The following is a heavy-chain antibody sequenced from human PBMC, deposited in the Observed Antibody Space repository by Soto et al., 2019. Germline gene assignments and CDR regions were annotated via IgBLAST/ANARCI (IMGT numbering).Heavy chain of an antibody. CDR2: IIPIFGTA. CDR1: GGTFSSYS. CDR3: ARLIGHGAALTGEYYFDY. D-gene: IGHD3-10*01. J-gene: IGHJ4*02. V-gene: IGHV1-69*13. Sequence: GASVKVSCKGSGGTFSSYSISWVLQAPGQGLEWMGGIIPIFGTANYAQKFQGRATITADESTSTAYMELSSLRSEDTAVYYCARLIGHGAALTGEYYFDYWGQGTLVTVSS.